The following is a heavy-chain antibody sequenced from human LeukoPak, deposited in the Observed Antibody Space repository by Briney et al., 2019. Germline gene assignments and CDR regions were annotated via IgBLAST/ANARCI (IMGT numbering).Heavy chain of an antibody. CDR1: GYTFTDYY. CDR3: AREYSAYDANIYFAY. V-gene: IGHV1-2*02. J-gene: IGHJ4*02. D-gene: IGHD5-12*01. CDR2: INPNSGDT. Sequence: ASVKVSCKASGYTFTDYYMHWVRQAPGQGLEWMGWINPNSGDTNYAQKFQGRVTMTRDTSISTAYMELSRLRSDDTAVYYCAREYSAYDANIYFAYWGQGTLVTVSS.